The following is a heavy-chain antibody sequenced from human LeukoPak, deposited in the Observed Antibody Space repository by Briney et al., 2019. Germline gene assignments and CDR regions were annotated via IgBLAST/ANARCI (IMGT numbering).Heavy chain of an antibody. D-gene: IGHD2-21*01. V-gene: IGHV3-21*01. CDR2: ISSSSSYI. J-gene: IGHJ4*02. CDR1: GFTFSSYS. Sequence: GGSLRLSCAASGFTFSSYSMNWVRQAPGKGLEWVSSISSSSSYIYYADSVKGRFTISRDNAKNSLYLQMNCLRAEDTAVYYCASIPGSVGFDYWGQGTLVTVSS. CDR3: ASIPGSVGFDY.